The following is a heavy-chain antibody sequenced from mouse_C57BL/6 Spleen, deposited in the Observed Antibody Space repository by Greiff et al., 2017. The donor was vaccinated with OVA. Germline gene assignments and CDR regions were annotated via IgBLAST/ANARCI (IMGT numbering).Heavy chain of an antibody. CDR3: ASYGNYEFAY. CDR2: IYPGSGNT. V-gene: IGHV1-66*01. D-gene: IGHD2-1*01. J-gene: IGHJ3*01. Sequence: VQLVESGPELVKPGASVKISCKASGYSFTSYYIHWVKQRPGQGLEWIGWIYPGSGNTKYNEKFKGKATLTADTSSSTAYMQLSSLTSEDSAVYYCASYGNYEFAYWGQGTLVTVSA. CDR1: GYSFTSYY.